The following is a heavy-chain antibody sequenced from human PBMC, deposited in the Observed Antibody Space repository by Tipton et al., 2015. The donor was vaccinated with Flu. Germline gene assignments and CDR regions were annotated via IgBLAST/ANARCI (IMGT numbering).Heavy chain of an antibody. CDR1: GFTFDDYA. Sequence: SLRLSCAASGFTFDDYAMHWVRQAPGKGLEWVSLISWDGGSTYYADSVKGRFTISRGNSKNSLYLQMNSLRAEDTALYYCAKDNNPYYGSGSYYYYYGMDVWGQGTTVTVSS. V-gene: IGHV3-43D*04. J-gene: IGHJ6*02. D-gene: IGHD3-10*01. CDR2: ISWDGGST. CDR3: AKDNNPYYGSGSYYYYYGMDV.